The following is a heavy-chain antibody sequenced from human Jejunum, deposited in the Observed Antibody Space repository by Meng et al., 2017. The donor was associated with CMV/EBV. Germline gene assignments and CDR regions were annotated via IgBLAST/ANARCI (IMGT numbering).Heavy chain of an antibody. Sequence: KASKYTFSDSYMQWVRQAPGQGLEWMGWINPQTGDTNYAPKFQGRVTMTRDMSINTVYMEVTRLRSDDTAVYYCAKDAGSYLDYYFDYWGQGTLVTVSS. J-gene: IGHJ4*02. CDR3: AKDAGSYLDYYFDY. CDR1: KYTFSDSY. V-gene: IGHV1-2*02. CDR2: INPQTGDT. D-gene: IGHD1-26*01.